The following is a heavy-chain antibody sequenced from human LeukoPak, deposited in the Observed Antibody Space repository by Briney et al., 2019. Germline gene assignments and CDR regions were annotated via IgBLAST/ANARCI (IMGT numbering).Heavy chain of an antibody. D-gene: IGHD4-17*01. CDR1: GFTFSSYA. Sequence: GGSLRLSCAVSGFTFSSYAMSWVRQAPGKGLEWVSAISGSGDITLYADSVKGRFTISRDNSKNTLYLQMNSLRAEDTALYYCAKDIGDYGDYWYFDLWGRGTLVTVSS. V-gene: IGHV3-23*01. CDR2: ISGSGDIT. CDR3: AKDIGDYGDYWYFDL. J-gene: IGHJ2*01.